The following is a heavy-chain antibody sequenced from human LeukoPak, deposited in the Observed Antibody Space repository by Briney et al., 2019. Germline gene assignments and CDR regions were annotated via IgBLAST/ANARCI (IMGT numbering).Heavy chain of an antibody. D-gene: IGHD5-12*01. V-gene: IGHV3-48*04. Sequence: GGSLRLSCAASGFTFSSYSMNWVRQAPGKGLEWVSYISSSSSTIYYADSVKGRFTISRDNAKNSLYLQMNSLRAEDTAVYYCARGGYVGYFDYWGQGTLVTVSS. CDR3: ARGGYVGYFDY. CDR2: ISSSSSTI. J-gene: IGHJ4*02. CDR1: GFTFSSYS.